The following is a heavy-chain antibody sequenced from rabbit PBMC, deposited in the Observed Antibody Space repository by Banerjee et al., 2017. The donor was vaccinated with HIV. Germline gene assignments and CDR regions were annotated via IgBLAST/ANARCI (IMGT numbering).Heavy chain of an antibody. CDR2: IYAGSSGST. CDR3: ARDLAGVTGWNFGL. Sequence: EESGGDLVKPEGSLTLTCTASGFSFSSSYWICWVRQAPGKGLEWIACIYAGSSGSTWYASWAKGRFTISKTSSTVDLKMTSLTAADTATYFCARDLAGVTGWNFGLWGPGTLVTVS. CDR1: GFSFSSSYW. J-gene: IGHJ4*01. V-gene: IGHV1S45*01. D-gene: IGHD4-1*01.